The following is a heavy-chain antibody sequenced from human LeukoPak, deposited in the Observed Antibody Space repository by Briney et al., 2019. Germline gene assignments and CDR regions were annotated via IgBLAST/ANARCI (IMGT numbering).Heavy chain of an antibody. J-gene: IGHJ4*02. CDR3: ARDYGDYVFYY. Sequence: ASVKVSCKASGYTFTGYYMHWVRQAPGQGLEWMGWINPNSGGTNYAQKFQGRVTMTRDTSINTAYMELSSLKSDDTAVYYCARDYGDYVFYYWGQGTLVTVSS. V-gene: IGHV1-2*02. CDR1: GYTFTGYY. CDR2: INPNSGGT. D-gene: IGHD4-17*01.